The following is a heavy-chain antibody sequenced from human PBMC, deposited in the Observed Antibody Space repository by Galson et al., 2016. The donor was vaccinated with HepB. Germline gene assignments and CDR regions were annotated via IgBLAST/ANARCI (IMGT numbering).Heavy chain of an antibody. D-gene: IGHD3-16*01. Sequence: CAISGDSVSNDRDAWYWVRQSPSRGLEWLGRTYYRSKWYNDYAVSVKSRITINPDTSKNQFSLQLNSVTPEDTAVYYCARDWGSNRHFAFDIWGQGTIVTVSS. CDR2: TYYRSKWYN. CDR1: GDSVSNDRDA. J-gene: IGHJ3*02. V-gene: IGHV6-1*01. CDR3: ARDWGSNRHFAFDI.